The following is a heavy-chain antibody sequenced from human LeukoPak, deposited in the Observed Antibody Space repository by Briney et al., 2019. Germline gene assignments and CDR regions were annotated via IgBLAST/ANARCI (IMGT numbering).Heavy chain of an antibody. CDR1: GFSVSNNY. D-gene: IGHD6-19*01. CDR3: ARARGEQWRVREGLYYYYYYMDV. V-gene: IGHV3-53*01. J-gene: IGHJ6*03. CDR2: IYSNDST. Sequence: GGSLRLSCAASGFSVSNNYMTWVRQAPGKGLEWVSIIYSNDSTYYADSVKGRFTISRDNSKNTLFLQMNSLRAEDTALYYCARARGEQWRVREGLYYYYYYMDVWGKGTTVTISS.